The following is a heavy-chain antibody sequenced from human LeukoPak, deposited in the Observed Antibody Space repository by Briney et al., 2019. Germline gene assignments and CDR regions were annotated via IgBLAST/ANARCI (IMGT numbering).Heavy chain of an antibody. V-gene: IGHV1-69*04. J-gene: IGHJ6*02. Sequence: PVKVSCKASGGTLTSYAISWVGQAPGQGLEWMGRIIPFLCIANYAQKFQGRVTITADKSTSTAYMELSSLRSEDTAVYYCARGNVVVTAIRDYYYYGMDVWGQGTTVTVSS. CDR2: IIPFLCIA. CDR1: GGTLTSYA. D-gene: IGHD2-21*02. CDR3: ARGNVVVTAIRDYYYYGMDV.